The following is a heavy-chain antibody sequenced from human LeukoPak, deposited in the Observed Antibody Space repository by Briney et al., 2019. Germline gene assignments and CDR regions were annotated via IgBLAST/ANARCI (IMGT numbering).Heavy chain of an antibody. CDR3: ARGPTTVTRAFDY. J-gene: IGHJ4*02. CDR2: FYYRGGT. D-gene: IGHD4-17*01. CDR1: GGSIRGYY. Sequence: SETLSLTCTVSGGSIRGYYWSWIRQPPGKGLEWIGYFYYRGGTNYNPSLKSRVSISVDTSKNQVSLKLNSVTTADTAVYYCARGPTTVTRAFDYWGQGTLVTVSS. V-gene: IGHV4-59*01.